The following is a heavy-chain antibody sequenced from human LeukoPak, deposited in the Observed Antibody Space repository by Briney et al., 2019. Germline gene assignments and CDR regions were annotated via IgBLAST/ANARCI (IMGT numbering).Heavy chain of an antibody. Sequence: PSETLSLTCTVSGGSISSYQWTWIRQPPGKGLEWIGYIYYTGTTNYNPSLKSRVTISVDTSKNQFSLKLSSVTAADTAVYYCARSLYGSGNSWFDPWGQGTLVTVSS. CDR1: GGSISSYQ. CDR2: IYYTGTT. CDR3: ARSLYGSGNSWFDP. V-gene: IGHV4-59*01. D-gene: IGHD3-10*01. J-gene: IGHJ5*02.